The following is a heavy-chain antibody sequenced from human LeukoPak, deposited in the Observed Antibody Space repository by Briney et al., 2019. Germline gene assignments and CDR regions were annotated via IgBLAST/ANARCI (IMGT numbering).Heavy chain of an antibody. CDR1: GFTFSSNA. CDR3: VKSSGGSYLN. CDR2: ITSSGGST. V-gene: IGHV3-64D*09. J-gene: IGHJ1*01. D-gene: IGHD2-15*01. Sequence: PGGSLRLSCSASGFTFSSNAMHWVRQAPGKGLEYVSAITSSGGSTYYADSVKGRFTISRDNAKNTLYLQMSSLRAEDTAVYYCVKSSGGSYLNWRQGALVTVSS.